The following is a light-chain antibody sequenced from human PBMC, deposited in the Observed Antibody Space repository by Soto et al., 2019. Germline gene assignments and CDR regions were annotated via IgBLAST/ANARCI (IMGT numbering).Light chain of an antibody. CDR2: KAS. V-gene: IGKV1-5*03. CDR1: QSIRIW. J-gene: IGKJ2*03. CDR3: QQYNSYSG. Sequence: DIQMTQSPSTLSASVGDRVTITCRASQSIRIWLAWYQQKPGKAPKLLIYKASSLESGVPSRFSGSGSGTEFTLTISSLQPDEFATYYCQQYNSYSGFGQGTKLEIK.